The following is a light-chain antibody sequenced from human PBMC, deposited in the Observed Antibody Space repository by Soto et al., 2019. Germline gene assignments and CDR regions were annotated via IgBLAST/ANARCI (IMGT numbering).Light chain of an antibody. Sequence: ENVLTQSPATLSLSPGERATLSCRASQSVSSYFAWYQQKPGQAPRLLIYDAYNRATGITARFSGSGSGTDFTLTISSLEPEDFAVYCCQQRSNWPITFGQGTRLEIK. CDR3: QQRSNWPIT. J-gene: IGKJ5*01. CDR1: QSVSSY. CDR2: DAY. V-gene: IGKV3-11*01.